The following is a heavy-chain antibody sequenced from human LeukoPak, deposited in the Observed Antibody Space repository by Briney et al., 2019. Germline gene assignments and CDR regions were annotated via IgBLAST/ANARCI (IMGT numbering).Heavy chain of an antibody. CDR1: GGSIINYY. Sequence: SETLSLTCTVSGGSIINYYWSWIRQPAGTGLEWVGRIYGTGSTIYNPSLQSRLSMSVDTSKNQFSLRLTSVTAADTAVYYCARLKYYDSTGYSPGYYMDVWGKGIRVTVSS. V-gene: IGHV4-4*07. CDR3: ARLKYYDSTGYSPGYYMDV. CDR2: IYGTGST. D-gene: IGHD3-22*01. J-gene: IGHJ6*03.